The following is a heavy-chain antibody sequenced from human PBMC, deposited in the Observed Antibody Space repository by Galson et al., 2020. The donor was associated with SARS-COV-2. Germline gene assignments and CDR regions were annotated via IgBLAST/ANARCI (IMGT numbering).Heavy chain of an antibody. CDR2: INPNSGGT. J-gene: IGHJ6*04. V-gene: IGHV1-2*02. Sequence: GESLKISCTASGYTFTGNYMPWVRQAPGQRLEWMGWINPNSGGTTHAQKFQVRVTMTMDTSISTAYMELSRLRSAETAVYSCAKRSKWELREVSSYYYYYGMDVWGKGTTVTVSS. CDR1: GYTFTGNY. CDR3: AKRSKWELREVSSYYYYYGMDV. D-gene: IGHD1-26*01.